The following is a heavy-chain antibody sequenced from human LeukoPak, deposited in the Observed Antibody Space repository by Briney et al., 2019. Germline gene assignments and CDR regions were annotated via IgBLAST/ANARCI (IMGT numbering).Heavy chain of an antibody. Sequence: GGSLRLSCTASVFAFSNYEMTWFRQAPGKGLEWVSYISSSSSTIYYADSVKGRFTISRDNAKNSLYLQMNSLRDEDTAVYYCAKGGYSSSWYLALTFDYWGQGTLVTVSS. CDR2: ISSSSSTI. V-gene: IGHV3-48*02. CDR3: AKGGYSSSWYLALTFDY. CDR1: VFAFSNYE. D-gene: IGHD6-13*01. J-gene: IGHJ4*02.